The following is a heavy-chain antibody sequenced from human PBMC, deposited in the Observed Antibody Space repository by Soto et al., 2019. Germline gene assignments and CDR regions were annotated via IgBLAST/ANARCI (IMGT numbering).Heavy chain of an antibody. V-gene: IGHV3-7*05. CDR3: ARDTTPVAVAGTLGYYFDY. CDR1: GFTFSSYW. CDR2: IKQDGSEK. D-gene: IGHD6-19*01. J-gene: IGHJ4*02. Sequence: GGSLRLSCAASGFTFSSYWMSWVRQAPGKGLEWVANIKQDGSEKYYVDSVKGRFTTSRDNAKNSLYLQMNSLRAEDTAVYYCARDTTPVAVAGTLGYYFDYWGQGTLVTVSS.